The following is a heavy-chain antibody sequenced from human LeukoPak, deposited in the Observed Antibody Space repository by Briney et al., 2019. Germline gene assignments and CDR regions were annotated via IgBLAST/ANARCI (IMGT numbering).Heavy chain of an antibody. Sequence: ASVKVSCKSSGYTFTGYYIHWVRQAPGQGLEWMGRINPNSGDTNFAQKFQGRVTITRDTSITTTYMELSRLTSEDTAVYYCARIWNSGYNFYFDCWGQGTLVTVSS. CDR1: GYTFTGYY. D-gene: IGHD5-12*01. J-gene: IGHJ4*02. CDR3: ARIWNSGYNFYFDC. V-gene: IGHV1-2*02. CDR2: INPNSGDT.